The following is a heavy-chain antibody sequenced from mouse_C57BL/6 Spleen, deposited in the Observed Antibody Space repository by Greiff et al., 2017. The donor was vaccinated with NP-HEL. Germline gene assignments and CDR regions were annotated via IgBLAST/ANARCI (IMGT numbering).Heavy chain of an antibody. V-gene: IGHV5-9*01. D-gene: IGHD2-1*01. Sequence: EVKVVESGGGLVKPGGSLKLSCAASGFTFSSYTMSWVRQTPEKRLEWVATISGGGGNTYYPDSVKGRFTISRDSAKNTLYLQMSSLRSEDTALYYCARGYYGNYWFAYWGQGTLVTVSA. CDR1: GFTFSSYT. CDR2: ISGGGGNT. CDR3: ARGYYGNYWFAY. J-gene: IGHJ3*01.